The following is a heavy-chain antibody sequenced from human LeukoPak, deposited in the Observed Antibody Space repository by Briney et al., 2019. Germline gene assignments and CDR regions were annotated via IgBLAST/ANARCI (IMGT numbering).Heavy chain of an antibody. Sequence: PSETLSLTCTVSGDSINSLDLWSWVRQPPGKGLEWIGEMYLSGTTHSNPSVKSRVTISIDKSKNQFFLNLSSVTAADTAVNYCAGLVGRYSSGLYYYYFDYWGQGTLVTVSS. CDR3: AGLVGRYSSGLYYYYFDY. D-gene: IGHD3-22*01. CDR2: MYLSGTT. CDR1: GDSINSLDL. J-gene: IGHJ4*02. V-gene: IGHV4-4*02.